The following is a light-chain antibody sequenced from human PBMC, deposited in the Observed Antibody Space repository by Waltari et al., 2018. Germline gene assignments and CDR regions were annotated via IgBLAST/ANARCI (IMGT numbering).Light chain of an antibody. CDR1: QSVSSN. Sequence: EIVMTQSPATLSVSPGERATLSCRASQSVSSNLAWYQQRPGQAPRLLTRATGIPARFSGSGSGTEFTLTISSLQSEDFAVYHCQQYNEWPRTFGQGTKVEIK. J-gene: IGKJ1*01. V-gene: IGKV3-15*01. CDR3: QQYNEWPRT.